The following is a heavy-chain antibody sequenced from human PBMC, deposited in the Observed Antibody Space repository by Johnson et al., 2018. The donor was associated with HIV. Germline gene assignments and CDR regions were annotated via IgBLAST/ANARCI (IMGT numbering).Heavy chain of an antibody. CDR3: ARHYTHSSGYVGFDI. J-gene: IGHJ3*02. Sequence: VQLVESGGGLVQPGGSLRLSCAASGFTFSSYEFNWVRQAPGKGLEWVSGISWNSGSIGYADSMKGRFTISRDNAKNSLYLQMNSLRAEDTALYYCARHYTHSSGYVGFDIWGQGTMVTVSS. V-gene: IGHV3-9*01. D-gene: IGHD3-22*01. CDR1: GFTFSSYE. CDR2: ISWNSGSI.